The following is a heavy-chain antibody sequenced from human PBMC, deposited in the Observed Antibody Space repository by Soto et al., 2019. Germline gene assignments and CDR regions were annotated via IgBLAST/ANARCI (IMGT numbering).Heavy chain of an antibody. CDR1: GGSFSGYY. V-gene: IGHV4-34*01. CDR2: INHSGST. D-gene: IGHD2-2*01. CDR3: ARGRNQLRGSLDY. J-gene: IGHJ4*02. Sequence: QVQLQQWGAGLLKPSETLSLTCAVYGGSFSGYYWSWIRQPPGKGLEWIGEINHSGSTNYNPSLKSRVTISVDTSKNQFSLKLSSVTAAITAVYYCARGRNQLRGSLDYLGQGTLVTVSS.